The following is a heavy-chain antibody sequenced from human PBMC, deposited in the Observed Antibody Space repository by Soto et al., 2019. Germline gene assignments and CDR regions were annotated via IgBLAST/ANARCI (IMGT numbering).Heavy chain of an antibody. CDR1: GFTVSSNY. Sequence: EVQLVESGGGLIQPGGSLRLSCAASGFTVSSNYMSWVRQAPGKGRAWGSVIYSGGSTYYADFVRGRFTISRDNSNNTLYHQMTSLRAEDPAVYYCARDVLRYCSGGSCYSGNSYWGQGTLVTVSS. CDR3: ARDVLRYCSGGSCYSGNSY. D-gene: IGHD2-15*01. CDR2: IYSGGST. V-gene: IGHV3-53*01. J-gene: IGHJ4*02.